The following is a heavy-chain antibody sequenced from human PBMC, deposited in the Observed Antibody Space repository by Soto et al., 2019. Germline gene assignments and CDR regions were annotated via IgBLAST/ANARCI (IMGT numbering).Heavy chain of an antibody. V-gene: IGHV4-59*01. D-gene: IGHD6-19*01. CDR3: ARVRSCWWYFGY. J-gene: IGHJ4*02. CDR2: IYYSGST. CDR1: GGSISSYY. Sequence: SETLSLTCTVSGGSISSYYWSWIRQPPGKGLEWIGYIYYSGSTNYNPSLKSRVTISVNTSKNQFSRKLTSWTAADTAVYYCARVRSCWWYFGYWGQGTLGTVSS.